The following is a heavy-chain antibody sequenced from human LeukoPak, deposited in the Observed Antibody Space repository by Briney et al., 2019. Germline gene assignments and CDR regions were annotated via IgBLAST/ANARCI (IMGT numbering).Heavy chain of an antibody. Sequence: GGSLRLSCAASGITFNKVWMTWVRQAPGKWLEWVGRVKSKNDGGTIDYAAAVKDRFIISRDDSKNMLYLQMNSLKTEDTAMYYCTTPDSRGSGSKRSLNHWGQGTPVTVSS. V-gene: IGHV3-15*01. D-gene: IGHD3-22*01. CDR2: VKSKNDGGTI. CDR3: TTPDSRGSGSKRSLNH. J-gene: IGHJ4*02. CDR1: GITFNKVW.